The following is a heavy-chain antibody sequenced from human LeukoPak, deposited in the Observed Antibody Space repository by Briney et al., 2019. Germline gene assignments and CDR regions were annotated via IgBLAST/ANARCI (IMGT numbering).Heavy chain of an antibody. CDR2: ISLTGRT. CDR3: SRETGPFCPFGH. J-gene: IGHJ4*02. V-gene: IGHV4-4*02. D-gene: IGHD7-27*01. Sequence: SGTLSLTCGVSGGSTTTTNYWSWVRQPPGQGLEWIGEISLTGRTNYNPSLKSRVNISIDESKNHLYLNLASVTAADTAVYYCSRETGPFCPFGHWGQGTLVAVTS. CDR1: GGSTTTTNY.